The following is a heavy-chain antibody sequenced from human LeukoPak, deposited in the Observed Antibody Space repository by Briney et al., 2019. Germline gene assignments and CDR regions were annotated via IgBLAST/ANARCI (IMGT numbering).Heavy chain of an antibody. Sequence: PGGSLRLSCAASGFIVSRNYMGWVRQAPGKGLEWVSALSSKYEKYYDESVMGRFTISRDNSDNTLYPLMNALMAEHTALYYCYWIHLGDSFDIWGRGTMVIVFS. CDR1: GFIVSRNY. CDR3: YWIHLGDSFDI. V-gene: IGHV3-53*01. J-gene: IGHJ3*02. CDR2: LSSKYEK. D-gene: IGHD3-16*01.